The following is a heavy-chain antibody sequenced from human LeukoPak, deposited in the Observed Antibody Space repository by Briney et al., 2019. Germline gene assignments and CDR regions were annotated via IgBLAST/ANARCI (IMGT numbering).Heavy chain of an antibody. CDR3: ARAGTGVLWFGEPY. V-gene: IGHV3-30-3*01. CDR2: ISYDGSNK. D-gene: IGHD3-10*01. J-gene: IGHJ4*02. CDR1: GFTFSSYA. Sequence: PGGSLRLSCAASGFTFSSYAMHWVRQAPGKGLEWGAVISYDGSNKYYADSVKGRFTISRDNSKNTLYLQMNSLRAEDTAVYYCARAGTGVLWFGEPYWGQGTLVTVSS.